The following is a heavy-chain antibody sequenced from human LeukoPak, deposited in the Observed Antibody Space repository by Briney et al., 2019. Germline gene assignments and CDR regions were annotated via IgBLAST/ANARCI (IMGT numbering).Heavy chain of an antibody. J-gene: IGHJ4*02. V-gene: IGHV4-61*01. D-gene: IGHD4-11*01. CDR3: ARVGSTTAYYLDY. CDR2: ISYSGST. Sequence: SETLSLTCTVSGGSVTSGSYYWSWIRQPPGKGLEWIGFISYSGSTNYNPSLKSRVTISVDTSKNQFSLKVSPVTAADTAVYYCARVGSTTAYYLDYWGQGTLVTVSS. CDR1: GGSVTSGSYY.